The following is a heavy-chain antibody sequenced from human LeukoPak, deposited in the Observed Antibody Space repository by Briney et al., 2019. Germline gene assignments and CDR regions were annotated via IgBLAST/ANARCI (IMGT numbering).Heavy chain of an antibody. J-gene: IGHJ4*02. CDR3: ARSVVTAIGDY. D-gene: IGHD2-21*02. CDR1: EFTFSYYG. V-gene: IGHV3-30*03. CDR2: ISYDGSNK. Sequence: PGGSLRLSCAASEFTFSYYGMHWVRQAPGKGLEWVAVISYDGSNKYYADSVKGRFTISRDNSKNTLSLQMNSLRAEDTAVYYCARSVVTAIGDYWGQGTLVTVSS.